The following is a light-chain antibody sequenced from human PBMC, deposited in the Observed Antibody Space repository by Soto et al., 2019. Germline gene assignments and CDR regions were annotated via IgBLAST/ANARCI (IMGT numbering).Light chain of an antibody. V-gene: IGKV3-20*01. J-gene: IGKJ1*01. CDR2: GAS. CDR1: QSVRNSY. CDR3: QQYGSSST. Sequence: DIVLTQSPGTLSLSPGERATLSCRASQSVRNSYLAWYQQKPGQAPRLLFYGASSRTTGIPDRFSGSGSGTDFTLTISRLEPEDVAVYYCQQYGSSSTFGQGTKVEIK.